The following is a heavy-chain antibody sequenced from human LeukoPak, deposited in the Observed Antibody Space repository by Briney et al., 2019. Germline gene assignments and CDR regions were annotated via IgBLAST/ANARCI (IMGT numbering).Heavy chain of an antibody. V-gene: IGHV1-2*02. CDR3: AREENIVGATLGDY. CDR1: GYTFTGYY. Sequence: ASVKVSRKASGYTFTGYYMHWVRQAPGQGLEWMGWINPNSGGTNYAQKFQGRVTMTRDTSISTAYMELSRLRSDDTAVYYCAREENIVGATLGDYWGQGTLVTVSS. J-gene: IGHJ4*02. CDR2: INPNSGGT. D-gene: IGHD1-26*01.